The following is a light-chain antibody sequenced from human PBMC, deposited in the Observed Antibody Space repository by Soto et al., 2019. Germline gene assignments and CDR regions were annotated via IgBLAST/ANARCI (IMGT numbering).Light chain of an antibody. Sequence: EKVMTQSPATMSVSPGERATLSCRASQTIDTNLAWYQQKPGQAPRLLIFGASTRATGIPARFSGSGSGIEFSLTITSLQSEDFALYYCQQYNNRPPWTFGQGTKVDIK. V-gene: IGKV3-15*01. CDR2: GAS. CDR3: QQYNNRPPWT. CDR1: QTIDTN. J-gene: IGKJ1*01.